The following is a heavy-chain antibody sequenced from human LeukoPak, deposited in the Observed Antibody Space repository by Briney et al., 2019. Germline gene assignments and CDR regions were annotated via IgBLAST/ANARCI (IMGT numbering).Heavy chain of an antibody. CDR2: ISGSGGST. D-gene: IGHD3-22*01. CDR3: AKMGRITMIVVPPTDY. V-gene: IGHV3-23*01. CDR1: GFTFSSYA. Sequence: PGGSLRLSCAASGFTFSSYAMSWVRQAPGKGLEWVSAISGSGGSTYYAASVKGRFTISRDNSKNTLYLQMNSLRAEDTAVYYCAKMGRITMIVVPPTDYWGQGTLVTVSS. J-gene: IGHJ4*02.